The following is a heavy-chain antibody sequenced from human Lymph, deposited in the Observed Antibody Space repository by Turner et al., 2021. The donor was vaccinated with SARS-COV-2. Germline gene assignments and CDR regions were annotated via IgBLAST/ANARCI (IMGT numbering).Heavy chain of an antibody. D-gene: IGHD3-16*01. CDR2: IWYDGSNK. CDR3: ARHNGGRLDY. J-gene: IGHJ4*02. V-gene: IGHV3-33*01. Sequence: VQLVESGGGVVQPGRSLRLSCAASGFTFSSSGMHWVRQAPGKGLEWVAVIWYDGSNKYYADSVKVRFTISRDNSKNTLYLQMNSLRAEDTAVYYCARHNGGRLDYWGQGTLVTVSS. CDR1: GFTFSSSG.